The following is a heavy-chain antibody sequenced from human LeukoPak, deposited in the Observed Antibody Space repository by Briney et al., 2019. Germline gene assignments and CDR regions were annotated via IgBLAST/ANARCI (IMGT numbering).Heavy chain of an antibody. Sequence: GGSLRLSCAGSRFTFSSYSMNWVRQAPGKGLEWVSFISSGSNDIYYADSVKGRSTISRDNAKNSLYLEMNSLRAEDTAVYYCARSIGAAYFDNWGQGTLVTVSS. J-gene: IGHJ4*02. CDR2: ISSGSNDI. CDR1: RFTFSSYS. V-gene: IGHV3-21*01. CDR3: ARSIGAAYFDN. D-gene: IGHD6-13*01.